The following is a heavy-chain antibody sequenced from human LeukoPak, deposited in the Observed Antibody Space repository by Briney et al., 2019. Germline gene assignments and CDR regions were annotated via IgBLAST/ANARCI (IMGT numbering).Heavy chain of an antibody. D-gene: IGHD3-3*01. CDR1: GYTFTGYY. CDR2: INPNSGGT. CDR3: ARVVEENFGVVLKDYYYGMDV. J-gene: IGHJ6*02. V-gene: IGHV1-2*06. Sequence: GASVKVSCKASGYTFTGYYMHWVRQAPGQGLEWMGRINPNSGGTNYAQKFQGRVTMTRDTSISTAYMELSRLRSDDTAVYYCARVVEENFGVVLKDYYYGMDVWGQGTTVTVSS.